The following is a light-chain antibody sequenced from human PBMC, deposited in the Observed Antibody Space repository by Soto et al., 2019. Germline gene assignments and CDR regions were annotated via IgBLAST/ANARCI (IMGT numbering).Light chain of an antibody. CDR1: QIVSSNY. V-gene: IGKV3D-20*01. CDR2: DAS. J-gene: IGKJ4*01. CDR3: QQYGDSPRGT. Sequence: EVVLTQSPASLSLSPGERATLSCGASQIVSSNYLAWYQQKPGLAPRLLIYDASTRATGVPDRFRGSGSGTAFTLTINRLEPEDSAVYYCQQYGDSPRGTFGGGTKVEIK.